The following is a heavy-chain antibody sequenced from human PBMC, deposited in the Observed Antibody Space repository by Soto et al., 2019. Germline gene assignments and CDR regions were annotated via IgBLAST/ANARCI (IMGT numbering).Heavy chain of an antibody. CDR3: ARVMSSSWPGFYYYYYGTDV. Sequence: ASVKVSCKASGYTFTSYDINWVRQATGQGLEWMGWMNPNSGNTGYAQKFQGRVTMTRNTSISTAYMELSSLRSEDTAVYYCARVMSSSWPGFYYYYYGTDVWGQGTTVTVSS. J-gene: IGHJ6*02. CDR2: MNPNSGNT. CDR1: GYTFTSYD. V-gene: IGHV1-8*01. D-gene: IGHD6-13*01.